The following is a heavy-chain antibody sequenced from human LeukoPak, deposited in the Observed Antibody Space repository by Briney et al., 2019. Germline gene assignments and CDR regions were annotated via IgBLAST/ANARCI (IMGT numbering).Heavy chain of an antibody. J-gene: IGHJ4*02. CDR1: GNSISGFC. CDR3: ARGSGSYTITPFDY. V-gene: IGHV4-59*01. Sequence: PSETLSLTCKVSGNSISGFCWSWIRQSPGMGLEWIAYIFDSGSTNTNPSLKTRVTTSVDRSKNQFSLQLNSVTAADTAVYYCARGSGSYTITPFDYWGQGILVTVSS. D-gene: IGHD3-10*01. CDR2: IFDSGST.